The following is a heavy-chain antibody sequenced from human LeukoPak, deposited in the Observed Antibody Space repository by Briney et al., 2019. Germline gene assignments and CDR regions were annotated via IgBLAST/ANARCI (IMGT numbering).Heavy chain of an antibody. D-gene: IGHD3-3*01. CDR3: ARDRSGYFQN. Sequence: GRSLRLSCAASGFAFGVYAMHWVRQAPGKGLEWVALISYDGSNKYYADSVKGRFTISRDNSKNTLYLQMNSLRAEDTAVYYCARDRSGYFQNWGQGTLVTVSS. V-gene: IGHV3-30-3*01. CDR1: GFAFGVYA. J-gene: IGHJ1*01. CDR2: ISYDGSNK.